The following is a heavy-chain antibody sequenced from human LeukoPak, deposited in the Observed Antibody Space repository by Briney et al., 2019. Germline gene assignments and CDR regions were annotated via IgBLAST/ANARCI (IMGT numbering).Heavy chain of an antibody. CDR1: GYTFTSYA. Sequence: ASVKVSCKASGYTFTSYAMNWVRQAPGQGLEWMGWINTNTGNPTYAQGFTGRFVFSLDTSVSTAYLQISSLKAEDTAVYYCATTIAAAGYDAFDIWGQGTMDTVSS. J-gene: IGHJ3*02. D-gene: IGHD6-13*01. V-gene: IGHV7-4-1*02. CDR2: INTNTGNP. CDR3: ATTIAAAGYDAFDI.